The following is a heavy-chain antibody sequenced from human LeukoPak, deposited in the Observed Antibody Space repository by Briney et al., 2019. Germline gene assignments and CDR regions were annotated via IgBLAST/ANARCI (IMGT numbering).Heavy chain of an antibody. V-gene: IGHV4-59*08. D-gene: IGHD1-20*01. Sequence: SETLSLTCTVSGGSITDYYWSWIRQPPGKGLEWIGFIYYSGSTNYNPSLKSRVTISVDTSKSQFSLKLSSVTAADTAVYYCASVDYNWNYFHYWGQGTLVTVSS. CDR3: ASVDYNWNYFHY. CDR1: GGSITDYY. J-gene: IGHJ4*02. CDR2: IYYSGST.